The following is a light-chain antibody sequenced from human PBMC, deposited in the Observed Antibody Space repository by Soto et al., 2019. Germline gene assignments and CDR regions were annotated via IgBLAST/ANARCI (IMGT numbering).Light chain of an antibody. Sequence: EIVLTQSPATLSLSPGETATLSCRASQSVSSSLAWYQQKPGQTPRLLIYDASNRATGIPARFSGSGSGTDFTLTVSSLEPEDFAVYYCQQRGSWPLTFGGGNKVEIK. V-gene: IGKV3-11*01. CDR2: DAS. CDR3: QQRGSWPLT. CDR1: QSVSSS. J-gene: IGKJ4*01.